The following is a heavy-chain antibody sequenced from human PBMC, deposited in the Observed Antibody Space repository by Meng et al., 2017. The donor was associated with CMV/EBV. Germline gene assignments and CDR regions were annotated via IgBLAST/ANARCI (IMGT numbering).Heavy chain of an antibody. Sequence: GESLKISCAASGFTFSSYWMHWVRQAPGKGLVWVSRINSDGSSTSYADSVKGRFTISRDNAKNTLYLQMNSLRAEDTAVYYFARDGGQFGELSYGMDVWGQGTTVTVFS. D-gene: IGHD3-10*01. CDR2: INSDGSST. CDR3: ARDGGQFGELSYGMDV. J-gene: IGHJ6*02. CDR1: GFTFSSYW. V-gene: IGHV3-74*01.